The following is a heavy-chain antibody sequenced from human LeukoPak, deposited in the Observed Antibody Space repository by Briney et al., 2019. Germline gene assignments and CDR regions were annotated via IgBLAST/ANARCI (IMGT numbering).Heavy chain of an antibody. D-gene: IGHD6-13*01. J-gene: IGHJ4*02. CDR1: GFTFSSYS. CDR3: ASSQSSSFRSASGY. V-gene: IGHV3-21*01. CDR2: ISSSSSYI. Sequence: GGSLRLSCAASGFTFSSYSMNWVRQAPGKGLEWVSSISSSSSYIYYADSVKGRFTISRDNAKNSLYLQMNSLRAEDTAVYYCASSQSSSFRSASGYWGQGTLVTVSS.